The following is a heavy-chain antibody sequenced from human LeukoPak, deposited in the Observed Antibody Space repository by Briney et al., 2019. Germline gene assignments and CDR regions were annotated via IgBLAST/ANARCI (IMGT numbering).Heavy chain of an antibody. J-gene: IGHJ6*03. CDR2: IHINGTT. V-gene: IGHV4-4*07. CDR1: GVPVGSYY. CDR3: SVLLRGPLGDPYYYMDV. Sequence: SETLSLTCTVAGVPVGSYYWSWIRQPAGQVLEWVGPIHINGTTKHTPTLKGRVSMSLDTSKNQFSLKLRSVTAADSAVYFCSVLLRGPLGDPYYYMDVWGKGTTVTVSS. D-gene: IGHD3-10*01.